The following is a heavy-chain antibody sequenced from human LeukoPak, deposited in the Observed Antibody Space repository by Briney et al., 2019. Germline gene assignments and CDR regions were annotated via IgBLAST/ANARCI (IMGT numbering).Heavy chain of an antibody. CDR2: IWYDGSNK. D-gene: IGHD3-3*01. CDR1: GFSFSSYG. J-gene: IGHJ6*02. Sequence: GGSLRLSCAASGFSFSSYGMHWVRQAPGKGLEWVAVIWYDGSNKYYEDSVKGGFTIYRDNSNNTLYLQMNSLRAEATAVYYCARDGALTIFGVVMAVWGQATTVTVSS. CDR3: ARDGALTIFGVVMAV. V-gene: IGHV3-33*01.